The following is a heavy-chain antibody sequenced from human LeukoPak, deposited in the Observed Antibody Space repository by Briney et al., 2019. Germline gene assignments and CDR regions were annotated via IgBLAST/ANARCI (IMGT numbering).Heavy chain of an antibody. CDR3: ARADGGYYTFDY. CDR2: IYYSGST. D-gene: IGHD3-3*01. Sequence: SQTLSLTCTDSGGSISSGGYYWSWIRQHPGKGLEWIGYIYYSGSTYYNPSLKSRVTISVDTSKNQFSLKLSSVTAADTAVYYCARADGGYYTFDYWGQGTLVTVSS. CDR1: GGSISSGGYY. V-gene: IGHV4-31*03. J-gene: IGHJ4*02.